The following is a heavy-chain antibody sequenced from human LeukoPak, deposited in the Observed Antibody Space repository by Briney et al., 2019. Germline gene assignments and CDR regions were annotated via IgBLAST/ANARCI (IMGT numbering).Heavy chain of an antibody. Sequence: SETLSLTCTVPGGSISAYYWSWIRQRPREGLEWIGYIHYSETTNYYPSLNSRVTIALDTSKNQFSLKLNSVTAADTAVYYCARFGTSSSRFFDQWGQGTLVTVSS. CDR1: GGSISAYY. CDR3: ARFGTSSSRFFDQ. D-gene: IGHD6-6*01. J-gene: IGHJ4*02. CDR2: IHYSETT. V-gene: IGHV4-59*01.